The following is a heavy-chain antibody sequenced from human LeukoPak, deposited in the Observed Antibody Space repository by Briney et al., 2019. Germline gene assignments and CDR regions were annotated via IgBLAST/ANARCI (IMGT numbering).Heavy chain of an antibody. D-gene: IGHD2-21*02. CDR3: AKGGAAMTDAPHGDVVTTTLDGFYI. CDR1: GFAFSAYA. V-gene: IGHV3-23*01. Sequence: PGGSLRLSCVASGFAFSAYALSWVRHTPGKGLEWVSTVGGSGGRTFYADSVKVRFTISRDNSKKTVSLQMNSLRVDDTAVYYCAKGGAAMTDAPHGDVVTTTLDGFYIWRQGSMVTVSS. CDR2: VGGSGGRT. J-gene: IGHJ3*02.